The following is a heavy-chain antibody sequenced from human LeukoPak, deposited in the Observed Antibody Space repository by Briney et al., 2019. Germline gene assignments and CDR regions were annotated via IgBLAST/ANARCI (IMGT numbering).Heavy chain of an antibody. CDR3: VSFYETY. J-gene: IGHJ4*02. D-gene: IGHD2/OR15-2a*01. Sequence: GGSLRLSCAATGNYWMHWVRQVPGKGLVWVSHINSDGSWTSYADSVKGRFTISKDNAKNTVYLQMNSLRAEDTAVYYCVSFYETYWGRGTLVTVSS. V-gene: IGHV3-74*01. CDR2: INSDGSWT. CDR1: GNYW.